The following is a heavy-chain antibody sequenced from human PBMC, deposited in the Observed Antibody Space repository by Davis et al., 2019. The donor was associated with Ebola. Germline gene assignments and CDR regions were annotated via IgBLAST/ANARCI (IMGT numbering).Heavy chain of an antibody. Sequence: PGGSLRLSCAASGFTFSSFAMHWVRQAPGKGLEWVAVISYDASNKYYADSVKGRFTISRDNSKNTLYLQMKSLRAEDTAVYYCARVSDYYDSSGYPPYYYAMDVWGKGTTVTVSS. CDR1: GFTFSSFA. CDR3: ARVSDYYDSSGYPPYYYAMDV. J-gene: IGHJ6*04. V-gene: IGHV3-30-3*01. CDR2: ISYDASNK. D-gene: IGHD3-22*01.